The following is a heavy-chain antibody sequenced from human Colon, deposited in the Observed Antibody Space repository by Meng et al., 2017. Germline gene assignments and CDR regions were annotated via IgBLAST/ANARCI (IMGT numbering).Heavy chain of an antibody. Sequence: SVKVSCKASGGTFSSYAISWVRQAPGQGLEWMGGIIPIFGTANYAQKFQGRVTITTDESTSTAYMELSSLRSEDTAVSYCARGRRYCSGGSCSSDWFDPWGQGTLVTVSS. J-gene: IGHJ5*02. CDR3: ARGRRYCSGGSCSSDWFDP. V-gene: IGHV1-69*05. CDR2: IIPIFGTA. D-gene: IGHD2-15*01. CDR1: GGTFSSYA.